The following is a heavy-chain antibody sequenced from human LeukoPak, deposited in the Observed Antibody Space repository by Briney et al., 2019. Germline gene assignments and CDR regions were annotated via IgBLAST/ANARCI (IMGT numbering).Heavy chain of an antibody. D-gene: IGHD1-26*01. CDR1: GGTLNSHI. J-gene: IGHJ5*02. CDR2: ITPIIDTA. Sequence: ASVTVSCKTSGGTLNSHIFSWVRQAPGQGLEWMGKITPIIDTAKYSQKFQGRVTITADKSTTTVYMELSSLKSGDTAVYYCTRVNLRGSQYNWFDPWGQGTLVTVSS. V-gene: IGHV1-69*08. CDR3: TRVNLRGSQYNWFDP.